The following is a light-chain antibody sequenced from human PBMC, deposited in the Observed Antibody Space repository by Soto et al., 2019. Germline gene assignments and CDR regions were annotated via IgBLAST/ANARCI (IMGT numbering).Light chain of an antibody. V-gene: IGKV3-11*01. CDR3: QQRSNWPLT. CDR2: DAS. Sequence: DIVLTQSPATLSLSPGERATLSCRASQSISSFLAWYQQKPGQAPRLLIFDASNRATGIPARFSGSGSGTDFPLTLSSLEPEDFAVYFCQQRSNWPLTFGPGTKVDIK. J-gene: IGKJ3*01. CDR1: QSISSF.